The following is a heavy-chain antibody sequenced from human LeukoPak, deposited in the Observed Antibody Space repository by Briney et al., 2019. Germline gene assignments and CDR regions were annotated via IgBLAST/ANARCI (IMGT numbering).Heavy chain of an antibody. V-gene: IGHV3-30*03. Sequence: AGGSLRLSCAASGFTFSSYDMHWVRQAPGKGLEWVAVISYDGSNKYYAGSVKGRFTISRDNSKSTLYLQMNSLRAEDTAVYYCARVRPGSNYVDFDYWGQGTLVTVSS. CDR3: ARVRPGSNYVDFDY. D-gene: IGHD4-11*01. J-gene: IGHJ4*02. CDR2: ISYDGSNK. CDR1: GFTFSSYD.